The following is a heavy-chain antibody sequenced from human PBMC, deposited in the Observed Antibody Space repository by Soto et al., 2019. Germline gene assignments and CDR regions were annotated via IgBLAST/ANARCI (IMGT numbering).Heavy chain of an antibody. J-gene: IGHJ6*02. Sequence: QVQLVESGGGVVQPGRSLRLSCAASGFTFSSYAMHWVRQAPGKGLEWVAVISYDGSNKYYADSVKGRFTISRDNSKNTRYLQMHSLRAEDTAVYYCASDVASYRGGWYGMDVWGQGTTVTVSS. CDR2: ISYDGSNK. V-gene: IGHV3-30-3*01. D-gene: IGHD6-19*01. CDR1: GFTFSSYA. CDR3: ASDVASYRGGWYGMDV.